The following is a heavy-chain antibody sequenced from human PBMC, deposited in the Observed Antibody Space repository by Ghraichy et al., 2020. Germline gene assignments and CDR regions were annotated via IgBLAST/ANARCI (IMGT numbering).Heavy chain of an antibody. CDR2: IYISGST. CDR1: GGSVSSYY. CDR3: SRAGGLVHDEHGDYGAFDI. Sequence: SETLSLTCTVSGGSVSSYYWSWIRQPPGKGLEWIGYIYISGSTNYNPSLKSRVTMSVDTSKNQFSVRLISVTAADTAVYYCSRAGGLVHDEHGDYGAFDIWVHGTMVTVSS. V-gene: IGHV4-59*02. D-gene: IGHD4-17*01. J-gene: IGHJ3*02.